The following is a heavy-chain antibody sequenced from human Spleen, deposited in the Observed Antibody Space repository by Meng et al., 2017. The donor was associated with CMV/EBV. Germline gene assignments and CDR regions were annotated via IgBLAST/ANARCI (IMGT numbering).Heavy chain of an antibody. V-gene: IGHV4-59*08. CDR2: IYYSGST. CDR3: ASGFSDTSGYTPPPFDY. Sequence: QVQLQESGPGLVKPSETLSLTCTVSGGSTNSYYWSWIRQPPGKGLEWIGYIYYSGSTNYNPSLKSRVTISVDTSKNQFSLRLRSLTAADTAVYYCASGFSDTSGYTPPPFDYWGQGSLVTVSS. CDR1: GGSTNSYY. D-gene: IGHD3-22*01. J-gene: IGHJ4*02.